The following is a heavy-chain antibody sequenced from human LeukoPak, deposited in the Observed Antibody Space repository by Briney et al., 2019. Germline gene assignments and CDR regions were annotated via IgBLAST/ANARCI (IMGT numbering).Heavy chain of an antibody. Sequence: SETLSLTCAVYGGSFSGYYWSWIRQPPGKGLEWIGEVNHSGSTNYNPSLKSRVTISVDTSKNQFSLKLSSVTAADTAVYYCAKIYDSSGSDAFDIWGQGTMVTVSS. D-gene: IGHD3-22*01. J-gene: IGHJ3*02. CDR3: AKIYDSSGSDAFDI. CDR2: VNHSGST. CDR1: GGSFSGYY. V-gene: IGHV4-34*01.